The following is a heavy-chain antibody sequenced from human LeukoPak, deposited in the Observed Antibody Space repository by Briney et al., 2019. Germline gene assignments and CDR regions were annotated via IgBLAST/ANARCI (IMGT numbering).Heavy chain of an antibody. CDR1: GYTFTSYD. J-gene: IGHJ4*02. Sequence: ASVKVSCKASGYTFTSYDINWVRQATGQGLEWMGWMNPDSGNTGYAQKFQGRVIMTTDTSTSTVHMELRSLRSDDTAVYYCARVGHRDEDHFDYWGQGTLVTVSS. CDR2: MNPDSGNT. D-gene: IGHD5-24*01. CDR3: ARVGHRDEDHFDY. V-gene: IGHV1-8*02.